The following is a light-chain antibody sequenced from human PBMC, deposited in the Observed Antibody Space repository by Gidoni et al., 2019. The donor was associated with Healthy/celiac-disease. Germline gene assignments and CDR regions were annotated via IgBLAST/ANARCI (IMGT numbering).Light chain of an antibody. Sequence: IVMTQSPLSLPVTPGAPASIPCRSSQSLLHRNGYNYLDWYLQKPGKSPQLLIYLGSTRACGVPDRFSGSGSGTDFILKISRVEAEDVGVYYCMQALQTPLTFGGGTKVEIK. CDR2: LGS. J-gene: IGKJ4*01. CDR3: MQALQTPLT. V-gene: IGKV2-28*01. CDR1: QSLLHRNGYNY.